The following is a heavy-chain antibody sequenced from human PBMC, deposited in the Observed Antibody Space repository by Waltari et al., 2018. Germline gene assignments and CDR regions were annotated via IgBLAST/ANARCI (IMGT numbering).Heavy chain of an antibody. D-gene: IGHD3-10*01. J-gene: IGHJ4*02. Sequence: EVQMLESGGGLVEPGGSLRLSCTTSGFTFTQYTMSWVRQTPTSGLGWVSYISVRGSATHYADSVRGRFTISRDSAKGSVYLQMNNLRADDAAMYYCARGRYGAGSYSDYDYWGQGTLVTVSS. CDR3: ARGRYGAGSYSDYDY. V-gene: IGHV3-48*01. CDR2: ISVRGSAT. CDR1: GFTFTQYT.